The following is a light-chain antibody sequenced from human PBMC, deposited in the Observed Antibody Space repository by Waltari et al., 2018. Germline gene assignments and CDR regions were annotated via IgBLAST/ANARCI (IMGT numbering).Light chain of an antibody. CDR1: QSLVHSNGNTY. Sequence: DIVMTQTPLSSPVTLGQPASISCRSSQSLVHSNGNTYLSWLHQRPGQPPRLLIYKISNRISGVPDRFSGSGAGTDFTLKISRVEAEDVGIYYCLQATKFPRTFGQGTRLEIK. CDR3: LQATKFPRT. CDR2: KIS. J-gene: IGKJ1*01. V-gene: IGKV2-24*01.